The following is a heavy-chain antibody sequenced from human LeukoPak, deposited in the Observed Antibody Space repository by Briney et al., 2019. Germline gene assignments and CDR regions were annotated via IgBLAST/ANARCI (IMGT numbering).Heavy chain of an antibody. D-gene: IGHD3-16*01. CDR1: GFTFRNHW. CDR3: AGPPTPYDPVGH. Sequence: PGGSLRLSCTASGFTFRNHWMTWVRQAPGKGLEWVAHIKQDGSERYYVDSVKGRFTSSRDNANNSLYLQMNSLRAEDTALYYCAGPPTPYDPVGHWGQGTLVIVSS. V-gene: IGHV3-7*01. CDR2: IKQDGSER. J-gene: IGHJ4*02.